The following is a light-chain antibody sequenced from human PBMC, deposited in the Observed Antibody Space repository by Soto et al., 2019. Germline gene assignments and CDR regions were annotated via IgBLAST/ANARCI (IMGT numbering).Light chain of an antibody. CDR2: GAS. CDR3: QQYGSSPRT. J-gene: IGKJ1*01. V-gene: IGKV3-20*01. Sequence: EIVLTQSPGTLSLSPGERATLSCRARQSVSSSYLAWYQQKPGQAPRLLIYGASSRATGIPDRFSGSGSGTDFTLTISRLEPEDFAVYYCQQYGSSPRTFGQGTKVDNK. CDR1: QSVSSSY.